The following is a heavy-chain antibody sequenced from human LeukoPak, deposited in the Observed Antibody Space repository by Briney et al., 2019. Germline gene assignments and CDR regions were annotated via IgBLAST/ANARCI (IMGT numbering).Heavy chain of an antibody. CDR1: GGSISSYY. CDR3: AMSGNCYYFDY. V-gene: IGHV4-59*01. D-gene: IGHD1-26*01. J-gene: IGHJ4*02. Sequence: PSETLSLTCTVSGGSISSYYWSWIRQPPGKGLEWIGYVYYTGSTNYNPSLKSRVTISVDSSKIQFSLKLSSVTAADTAVYYCAMSGNCYYFDYWGQGTLVTVSS. CDR2: VYYTGST.